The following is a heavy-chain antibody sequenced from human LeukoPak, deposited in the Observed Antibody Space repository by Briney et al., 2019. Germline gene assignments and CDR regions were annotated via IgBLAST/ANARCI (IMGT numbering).Heavy chain of an antibody. V-gene: IGHV1-46*01. CDR1: GYTFTSYY. J-gene: IGHJ4*02. D-gene: IGHD3-22*01. CDR2: INPSGGST. Sequence: ASVKVSCKASGYTFTSYYMHWVRQAPGQGLEWMGIINPSGGSTSYAQKFQGRVTITRNTSISTAYMELSSLRSEDTAVYYCARENYYYDSSGLPDYWGQGTLVTVSS. CDR3: ARENYYYDSSGLPDY.